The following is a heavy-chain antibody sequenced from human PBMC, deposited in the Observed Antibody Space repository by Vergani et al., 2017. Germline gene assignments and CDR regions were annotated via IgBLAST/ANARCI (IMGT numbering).Heavy chain of an antibody. CDR3: ARAATTYYYYYMDG. CDR1: GGSISSYY. J-gene: IGHJ6*03. Sequence: QVQLQESGPGLVKPSETLSLTCTVSGGSISSYYWSWIRQPPGKGLEWIGYIYYSGSTNYNPSLKSRFTISVDTSKNQFSLKLSSVTAGDTAVYYCARAATTYYYYYMDGWGKGTTVTVSS. V-gene: IGHV4-59*01. D-gene: IGHD2-15*01. CDR2: IYYSGST.